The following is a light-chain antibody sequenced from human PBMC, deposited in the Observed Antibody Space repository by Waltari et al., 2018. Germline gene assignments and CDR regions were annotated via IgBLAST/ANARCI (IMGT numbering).Light chain of an antibody. V-gene: IGKV4-1*01. CDR2: WAS. Sequence: DIGMTQSPDSLAVSLGERASLDCKASQSVFYRSDNKNYLAWYQHKPGQPPKLLFYWASTRESGVPDRFSASGSGTDFTLTINNLQAEDVAVYYCQQYYRSRTFGQGTKVEIK. CDR1: QSVFYRSDNKNY. CDR3: QQYYRSRT. J-gene: IGKJ1*01.